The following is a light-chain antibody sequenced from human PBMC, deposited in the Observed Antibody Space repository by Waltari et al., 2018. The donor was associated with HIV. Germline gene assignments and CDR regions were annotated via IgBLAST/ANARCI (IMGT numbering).Light chain of an antibody. CDR2: SSN. CDR3: AAWDDSLSGLV. Sequence: QSVLTQPPSASGTPGQRVTISCSGGSSNIGTYPVDWYQQVPGAAPRLLICSSNQRPAGGPDRFSGSKSGASASRAISGLQSEDEADYYCAAWDDSLSGLVFGGGTKLTVL. J-gene: IGLJ2*01. V-gene: IGLV1-44*01. CDR1: SSNIGTYP.